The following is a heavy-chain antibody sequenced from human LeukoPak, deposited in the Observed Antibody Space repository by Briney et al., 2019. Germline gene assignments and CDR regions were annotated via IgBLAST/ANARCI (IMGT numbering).Heavy chain of an antibody. Sequence: ASVKVSCKASGYSITTYTINWVRQAPGQGLEWMGWISTNTGNPTYAQGFTGRFVFSLDTSVGTAYLQISSLKAEDSAVYYCARDLGMYFDYWGQGTLVTVSS. CDR3: ARDLGMYFDY. D-gene: IGHD3-16*01. J-gene: IGHJ4*02. V-gene: IGHV7-4-1*02. CDR2: ISTNTGNP. CDR1: GYSITTYT.